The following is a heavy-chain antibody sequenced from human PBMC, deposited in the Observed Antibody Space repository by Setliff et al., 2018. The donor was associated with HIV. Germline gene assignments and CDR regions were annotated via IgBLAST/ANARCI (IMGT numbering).Heavy chain of an antibody. J-gene: IGHJ4*02. CDR1: GGTFSSYA. D-gene: IGHD2-21*01. Sequence: GASVKVSCKASGGTFSSYAITWVRQATGQGLEWMAWMNPSTGEIGYAQKFQGRLTMTRDSSISTAYMELRGLRSEDTAIYYCARPSHVYGDNGPLGYWGQGTLVTVSS. CDR2: MNPSTGEI. CDR3: ARPSHVYGDNGPLGY. V-gene: IGHV1-8*02.